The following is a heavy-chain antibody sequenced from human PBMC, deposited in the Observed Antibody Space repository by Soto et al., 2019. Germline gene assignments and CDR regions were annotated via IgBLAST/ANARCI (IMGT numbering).Heavy chain of an antibody. Sequence: PGGSLRLSCAASGFTFNTNYMSWVRQAPGKGLEWVSVIYSGGRTYYADSVKGRFTISRDNSKNTAYLQMSSLRPEDTAVYYCVKGLYYYDPSANYPFDYWRRG. V-gene: IGHV3-66*01. CDR2: IYSGGRT. D-gene: IGHD3-22*01. CDR1: GFTFNTNY. J-gene: IGHJ4*02. CDR3: VKGLYYYDPSANYPFDY.